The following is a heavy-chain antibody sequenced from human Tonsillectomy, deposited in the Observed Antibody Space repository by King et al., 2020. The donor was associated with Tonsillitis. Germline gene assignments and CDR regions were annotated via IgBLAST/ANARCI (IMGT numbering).Heavy chain of an antibody. CDR1: GFTFSSYG. V-gene: IGHV3-30*18. Sequence: QVQLVESGGGVVQPGRSLRLSCAASGFTFSSYGMHWVRQAPGKGLEWVAVISYDGSNKYYADSGKGRFTISRDNSKKTLYLQMNSLRAEDTAVYYCAKPLPTGYCSGGSCYSTAFDYWGQGTLVTVSS. CDR3: AKPLPTGYCSGGSCYSTAFDY. CDR2: ISYDGSNK. D-gene: IGHD2-15*01. J-gene: IGHJ4*02.